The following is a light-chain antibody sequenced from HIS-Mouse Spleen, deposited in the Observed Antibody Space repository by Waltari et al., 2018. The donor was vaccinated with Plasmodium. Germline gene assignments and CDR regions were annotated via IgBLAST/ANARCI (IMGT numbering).Light chain of an antibody. J-gene: IGLJ2*01. CDR3: CSYAGSSTFVV. CDR2: EGS. CDR1: SSDVGRHNL. Sequence: QSALTQPASVSGSPGQSITLSCPGTSSDVGRHNLVSWYQQHPGKAPKLMIYEGSKRPSGVSNRFSGSKSGNTASLTISGLQAEDEADYYCCSYAGSSTFVVFGGGTKLTVL. V-gene: IGLV2-23*03.